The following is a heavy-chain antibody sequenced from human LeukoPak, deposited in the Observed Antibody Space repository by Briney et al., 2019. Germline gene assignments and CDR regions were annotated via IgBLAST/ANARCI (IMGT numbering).Heavy chain of an antibody. CDR2: IIPILGIA. CDR3: ARDEEGEVSMIVVAPLSY. D-gene: IGHD3-22*01. V-gene: IGHV1-69*04. Sequence: ASVKVSCKASGGTFSSYAISWVRQAPGQGLEWMGRIIPILGIANYAQKFQGRVTITADKSTSTAYMELSSLRSEDTDVYYCARDEEGEVSMIVVAPLSYWGQGTLVTVSS. CDR1: GGTFSSYA. J-gene: IGHJ4*02.